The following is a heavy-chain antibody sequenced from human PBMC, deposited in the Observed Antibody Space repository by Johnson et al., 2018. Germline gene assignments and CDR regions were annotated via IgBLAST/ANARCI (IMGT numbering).Heavy chain of an antibody. D-gene: IGHD1-26*01. CDR3: AKDKSPPCGRDG. J-gene: IGHJ6*02. Sequence: QVQLVQSGGGVVQTGRSLRLSCAASGITFSSYGMFWVRQAPGKGLEWVAMISYDGSRKYYADSVKGRFTISRDNSKKTLYLQMNSLRDYDTAVYYCAKDKSPPCGRDGWGQGTTVSVSS. CDR2: ISYDGSRK. V-gene: IGHV3-30*18. CDR1: GITFSSYG.